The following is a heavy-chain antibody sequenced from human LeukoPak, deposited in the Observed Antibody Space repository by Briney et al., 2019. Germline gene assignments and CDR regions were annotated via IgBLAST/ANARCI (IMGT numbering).Heavy chain of an antibody. CDR3: ARRDYYDSSGYYSAYNWFDP. D-gene: IGHD3-22*01. J-gene: IGHJ5*02. Sequence: ASVTVSCTASGGTFSSYAISWVRQAPGQGLEWMGGIIPIFGTANYAQKFQGRVTITADESTSTAYMELSSLRSEDTAVYYCARRDYYDSSGYYSAYNWFDPWGQGTLVTVPS. CDR1: GGTFSSYA. V-gene: IGHV1-69*13. CDR2: IIPIFGTA.